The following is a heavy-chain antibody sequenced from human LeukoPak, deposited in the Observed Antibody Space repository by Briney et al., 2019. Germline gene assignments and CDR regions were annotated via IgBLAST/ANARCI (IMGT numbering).Heavy chain of an antibody. CDR2: ISSDGSNR. V-gene: IGHV3-30-3*01. J-gene: IGHJ4*02. CDR3: ARGQVVVPAALDY. D-gene: IGHD2-2*01. Sequence: GGSPRLSCAAPGLTFSHYAMNWVRRAPGKGLEWVAVISSDGSNRFYADSVKGRFTVSRDNSKNTLYLQMNSLRVEDTAVYYCARGQVVVPAALDYWGQGTLVTVPS. CDR1: GLTFSHYA.